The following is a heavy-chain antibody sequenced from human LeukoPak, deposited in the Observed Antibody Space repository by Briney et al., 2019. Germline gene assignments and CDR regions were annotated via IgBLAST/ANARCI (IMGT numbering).Heavy chain of an antibody. CDR2: IKQDGSEK. CDR1: GFTFSSYG. Sequence: GGSLRLSCAASGFTFSSYGMHWVRQAPGKGLEWVANIKQDGSEKYYVDSVKGRFTISRDNAKNSLYLQMNSLRAEDTAVYYCARDSSGVDYWGQGTLVTVSS. D-gene: IGHD6-19*01. V-gene: IGHV3-7*01. J-gene: IGHJ4*02. CDR3: ARDSSGVDY.